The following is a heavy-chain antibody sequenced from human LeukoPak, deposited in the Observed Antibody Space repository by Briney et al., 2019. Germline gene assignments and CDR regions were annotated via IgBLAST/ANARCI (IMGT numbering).Heavy chain of an antibody. V-gene: IGHV4-39*07. Sequence: SETLSLTCTVSDGSISSSSYYWGWIRQPPGKGLEWIGSISYSGSTYYNPSLKSRVTISVDTSKNQFSLKLSSVTAADTAVYYCARRGVGATDYWGQGTLVTVSS. CDR1: DGSISSSSYY. CDR2: ISYSGST. CDR3: ARRGVGATDY. D-gene: IGHD1-26*01. J-gene: IGHJ4*02.